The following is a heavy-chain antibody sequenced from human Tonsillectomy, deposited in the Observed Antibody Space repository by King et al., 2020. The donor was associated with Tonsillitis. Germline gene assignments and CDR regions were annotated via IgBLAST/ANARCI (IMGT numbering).Heavy chain of an antibody. Sequence: VQLQQWGAGLLKPSETLSLTCAVYGGSFSGYYWSWIRKPPGKGLEWIGEINHSGSTNYNPSLKSRVTISVDTSKNQFSLKLSSVTAADTAVYYCARGGWGRTYYYDSSGRGALGYWGQGTLVTVSS. D-gene: IGHD3-22*01. J-gene: IGHJ4*02. V-gene: IGHV4-34*01. CDR1: GGSFSGYY. CDR3: ARGGWGRTYYYDSSGRGALGY. CDR2: INHSGST.